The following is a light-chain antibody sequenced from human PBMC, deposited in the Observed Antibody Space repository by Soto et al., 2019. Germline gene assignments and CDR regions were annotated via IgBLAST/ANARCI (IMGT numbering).Light chain of an antibody. V-gene: IGKV3-20*01. CDR2: GTS. J-gene: IGKJ3*01. Sequence: EIVLTQSPGTLSLSPGERATLSCRASQSVSSKYLAWYQQKPGQAPRVLIYGTSIRASGVPERFSGGGSGTDFTRTITRLEPEDVAVYYCQQYGSSLFTFGPGTKVDFK. CDR3: QQYGSSLFT. CDR1: QSVSSKY.